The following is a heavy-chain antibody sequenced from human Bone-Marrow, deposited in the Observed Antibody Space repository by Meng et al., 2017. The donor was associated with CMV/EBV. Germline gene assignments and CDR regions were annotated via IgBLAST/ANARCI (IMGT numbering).Heavy chain of an antibody. V-gene: IGHV3-30*02. J-gene: IGHJ4*02. CDR3: RVMVRGVPPSFFDY. Sequence: GGSLRLSCAASGFTFSSYGMHWVRQAPGKGLEWVAVIWYDGSNKYYADSVKGRFTISRDNSKNTLYLQMNSLRAEDTAVYYCRVMVRGVPPSFFDYWGQGTLVTVSS. CDR2: IWYDGSNK. CDR1: GFTFSSYG. D-gene: IGHD3-10*01.